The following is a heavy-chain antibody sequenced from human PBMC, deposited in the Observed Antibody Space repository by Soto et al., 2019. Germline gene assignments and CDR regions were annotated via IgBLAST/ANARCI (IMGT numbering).Heavy chain of an antibody. CDR1: GFMFSSYG. V-gene: IGHV3-23*01. J-gene: IGHJ4*02. Sequence: GGSLRLSCAAAGFMFSSYGMTWVRQAPGKGLQWVATIHPSGGSTHYAESVRGRFTISRDNSRDTLYLQMNSLRAEDTAVYYCAKDPSTGPPDCWGQGALVTVSS. CDR2: IHPSGGST. D-gene: IGHD3-9*01. CDR3: AKDPSTGPPDC.